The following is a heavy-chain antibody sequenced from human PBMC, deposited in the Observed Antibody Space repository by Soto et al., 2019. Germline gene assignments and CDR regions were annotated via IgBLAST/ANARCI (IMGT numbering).Heavy chain of an antibody. D-gene: IGHD6-19*01. CDR2: VSHDGRNT. CDR1: GFTFSDYA. CDR3: AKGGRQWLVTSDFNY. V-gene: IGHV3-30*18. J-gene: IGHJ4*02. Sequence: VQLVESGGGVVQPGRSPRLSCAASGFTFSDYAMHWVRQAPGKGLEWVAVVSHDGRNTHYADSVKGRFTISRDSSKNMVSLEMTSLRAEDTAVYYCAKGGRQWLVTSDFNYWGQGALVTVSS.